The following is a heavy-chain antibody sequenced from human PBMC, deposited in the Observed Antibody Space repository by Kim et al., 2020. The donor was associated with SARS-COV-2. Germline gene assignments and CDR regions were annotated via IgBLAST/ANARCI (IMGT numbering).Heavy chain of an antibody. CDR1: GFTFSSYS. CDR2: ISSSSSYI. V-gene: IGHV3-21*01. CDR3: ARDGHSSGYYSYGMDV. D-gene: IGHD3-22*01. J-gene: IGHJ6*02. Sequence: GGSLRLSCAASGFTFSSYSMNWVRQAPGKGLEWVSSISSSSSYIYYADSVKGRFTISRDNAKNSLYLQMNSLRAEDTAVYYCARDGHSSGYYSYGMDVWGQGTTVTVSS.